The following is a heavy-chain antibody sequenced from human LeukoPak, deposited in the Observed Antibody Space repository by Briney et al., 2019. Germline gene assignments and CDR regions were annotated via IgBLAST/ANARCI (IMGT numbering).Heavy chain of an antibody. V-gene: IGHV4-34*01. D-gene: IGHD2/OR15-2a*01. CDR2: INHSGRT. J-gene: IGHJ4*02. CDR3: ARDPCSTINCPLRF. CDR1: GGSLSGAY. Sequence: SETLSLTCTVSGGSLSGAYSTWIRQSPGKGLGWIGEINHSGRTNYNPSLEGRVSISLDSSQGQFSLILRSVTAADTAVYYCARDPCSTINCPLRFWGQGSLVTVSS.